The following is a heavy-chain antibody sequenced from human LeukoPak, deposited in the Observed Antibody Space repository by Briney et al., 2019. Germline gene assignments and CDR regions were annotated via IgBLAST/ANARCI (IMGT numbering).Heavy chain of an antibody. D-gene: IGHD6-13*01. CDR1: GFNFNTYS. J-gene: IGHJ6*02. Sequence: PGGSLRLSCVASGFNFNTYSMNWVRQAPGKGLEWISYIISSSSTIYYADSVKGRFTISRDNAKNSLYLQMNSLRADDTAVYYCAREPAAYLAAAGTVDYYGMDVWGQGTTVTVSS. V-gene: IGHV3-48*04. CDR2: IISSSSTI. CDR3: AREPAAYLAAAGTVDYYGMDV.